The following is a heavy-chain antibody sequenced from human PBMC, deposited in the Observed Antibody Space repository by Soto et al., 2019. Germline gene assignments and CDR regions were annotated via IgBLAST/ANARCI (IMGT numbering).Heavy chain of an antibody. CDR3: AKYTGDESVGDQ. J-gene: IGHJ4*02. CDR2: LSANGVYE. V-gene: IGHV3-23*01. Sequence: EVQLSESGGGLVQPGGSLRLACAASGFTFSSYDMGWVRQAPGKGLEWVSGLSANGVYEFYGDSVRGRFTISRDNSKNTLYLQMNSLRAEDTATYYCAKYTGDESVGDQWGQGTLVTVSS. D-gene: IGHD3-16*01. CDR1: GFTFSSYD.